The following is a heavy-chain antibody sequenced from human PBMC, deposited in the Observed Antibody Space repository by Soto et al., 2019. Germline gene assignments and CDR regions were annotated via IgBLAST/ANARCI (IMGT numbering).Heavy chain of an antibody. CDR2: IYYSGST. CDR3: VINSYGYTFYVY. J-gene: IGHJ4*02. CDR1: GGSISSGDYY. V-gene: IGHV4-30-4*01. D-gene: IGHD5-18*01. Sequence: SETLSLTCTVSGGSISSGDYYWSWIRQPPGKGLEWIGYIYYSGSTYYNPSLKSRVTISVDTSKNQFSLKLSSVTAADTAVYYCVINSYGYTFYVYWCQGTLVTVSS.